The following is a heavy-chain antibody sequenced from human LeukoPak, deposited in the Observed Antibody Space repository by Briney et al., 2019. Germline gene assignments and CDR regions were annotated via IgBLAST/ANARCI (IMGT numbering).Heavy chain of an antibody. D-gene: IGHD3-22*01. Sequence: PSGTLSLTCAVSGGSISSSNWWSWVRQPPGKGLEWIGEIYHSGSTNYNPSLKSRVTISVDKSKNQFSLKLSSVTAADTAVYYCARATNNYYYDSSGYSDYWGQGTLVTVSS. CDR2: IYHSGST. J-gene: IGHJ4*02. V-gene: IGHV4-4*02. CDR3: ARATNNYYYDSSGYSDY. CDR1: GGSISSSNW.